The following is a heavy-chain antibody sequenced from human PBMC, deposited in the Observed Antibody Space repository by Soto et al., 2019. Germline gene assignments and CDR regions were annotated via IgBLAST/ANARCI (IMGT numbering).Heavy chain of an antibody. Sequence: SETLSLTCAVSGYSISSSNWWGWIRQPPGKGLEWIGYIYYSGSTYYNPSLKSRVTMSVDTSKNQFSLKLSSVTAVDTAVYYCARKGNDFWSGEYDAFDIWGQGTMVTVSS. V-gene: IGHV4-28*01. CDR1: GYSISSSNW. CDR2: IYYSGST. J-gene: IGHJ3*02. D-gene: IGHD3-3*01. CDR3: ARKGNDFWSGEYDAFDI.